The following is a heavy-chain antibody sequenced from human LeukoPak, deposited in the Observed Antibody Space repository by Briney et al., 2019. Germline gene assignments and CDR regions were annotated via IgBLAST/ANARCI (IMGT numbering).Heavy chain of an antibody. CDR3: ARTVPGYPDDYFDY. D-gene: IGHD6-19*01. CDR1: GFTFSRHW. CDR2: MNQDGSAI. Sequence: SGGSLRLSCAASGFTFSRHWMSRVRQAPGKGLERVAHMNQDGSAIYYVDSVKGRFTISRDNAKNSLYLQMNGLTVADTAVYYCARTVPGYPDDYFDYWGQGTLVTVSS. V-gene: IGHV3-7*01. J-gene: IGHJ4*02.